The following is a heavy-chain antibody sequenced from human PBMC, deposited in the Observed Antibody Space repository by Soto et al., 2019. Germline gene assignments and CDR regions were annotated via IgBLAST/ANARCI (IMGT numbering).Heavy chain of an antibody. J-gene: IGHJ4*02. CDR1: GFTFSYYY. CDR3: ERSGDNYIRLDY. CDR2: SSNSGTFS. Sequence: GGSLRLSCGGSGFTFSYYYMRWVRQAPGKGLEWISYSSNSGTFSRYADSVKGRFSISRDNTKNLLYLQMNSLRAEDTAVYYCERSGDNYIRLDYGGQGNPVTV. V-gene: IGHV3-11*06. D-gene: IGHD1-1*01.